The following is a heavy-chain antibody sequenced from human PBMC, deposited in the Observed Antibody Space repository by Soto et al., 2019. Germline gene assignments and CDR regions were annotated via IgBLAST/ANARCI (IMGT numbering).Heavy chain of an antibody. CDR3: EHHPYYGLGTYSFDY. Sequence: QITLKESGPTLVKPTQTLTLTCTFSGISLSTSGVGVGWIRHPPGKALEWLAVTYWDDDKRSSSSLKSRLTIIKDTSKNQVVLTMTNMDPVDTATYYCEHHPYYGLGTYSFDYWGQGILVTVSS. J-gene: IGHJ4*02. D-gene: IGHD3-10*01. V-gene: IGHV2-5*02. CDR1: GISLSTSGVG. CDR2: TYWDDDK.